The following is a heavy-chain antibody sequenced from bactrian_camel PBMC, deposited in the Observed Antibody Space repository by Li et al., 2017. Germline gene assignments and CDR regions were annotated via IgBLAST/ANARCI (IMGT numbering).Heavy chain of an antibody. Sequence: DVQLVESGGGSALAGGSVRLSCAASGYTFNTYSWFRQAPGQEREGVASIDMDGRTTYLDSLKGRFTISKDNAKNTVYLQMNSLQPEDTAMYYCAADRWGYCSGAMAYWGQGTQVTVS. CDR1: GYTFNTY. CDR3: AADRWGYCSGAMAY. D-gene: IGHD5*01. V-gene: IGHV3S10*01. J-gene: IGHJ4*01. CDR2: IDMDGRT.